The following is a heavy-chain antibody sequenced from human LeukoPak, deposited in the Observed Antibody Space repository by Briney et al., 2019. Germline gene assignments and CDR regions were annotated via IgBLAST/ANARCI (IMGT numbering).Heavy chain of an antibody. CDR3: ATAVEGNYYYYMDV. V-gene: IGHV1-3*03. CDR1: GYTFTSYA. J-gene: IGHJ6*03. D-gene: IGHD5-24*01. CDR2: INAGNGNT. Sequence: ASVKVSCKASGYTFTSYAMHWVRQAPGQRLEWMGWINAGNGNTKYSQEFQGRVTITRDTSASTAYMELSSLRSEDTAVYYCATAVEGNYYYYMDVWGKGTTVTISS.